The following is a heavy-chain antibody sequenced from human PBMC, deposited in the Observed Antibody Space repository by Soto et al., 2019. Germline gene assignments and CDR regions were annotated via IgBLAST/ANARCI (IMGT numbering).Heavy chain of an antibody. CDR3: ARGGVDSRSFDY. D-gene: IGHD3-22*01. J-gene: IGHJ4*02. Sequence: PGESLKISCKDSGYSFTSYWIGWVRQLPGKGLEWMGITFPGDSDTRYSPPFQGQVTISADKSISTAYLQWNTLEASDTAMYYCARGGVDSRSFDYWGQGTLVTVSS. CDR2: TFPGDSDT. CDR1: GYSFTSYW. V-gene: IGHV5-51*01.